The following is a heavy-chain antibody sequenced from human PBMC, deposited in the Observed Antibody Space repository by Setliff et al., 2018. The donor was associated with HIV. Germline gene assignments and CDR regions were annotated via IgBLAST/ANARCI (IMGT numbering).Heavy chain of an antibody. J-gene: IGHJ6*03. CDR3: ARIVRPSYYYYYCMDV. CDR2: IIPIFNTA. D-gene: IGHD3-10*02. V-gene: IGHV1-69*13. Sequence: SVKVSCKASGGTFSSYAISWVRQAPGQGLEWMGGIIPIFNTANYAQKFQGRVTITADESTSTAYMELSSLRSEDTAVYYCARIVRPSYYYYYCMDVWGKGTTVTVSS. CDR1: GGTFSSYA.